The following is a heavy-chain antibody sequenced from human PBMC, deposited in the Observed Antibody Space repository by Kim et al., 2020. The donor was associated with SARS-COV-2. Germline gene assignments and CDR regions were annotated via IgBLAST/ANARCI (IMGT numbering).Heavy chain of an antibody. J-gene: IGHJ4*02. V-gene: IGHV1-58*02. CDR3: AADPHSSGWLDY. CDR2: IVVGSGNT. D-gene: IGHD6-19*01. Sequence: SVKVSCKASGFTFTSSAMQWVRQARGQRLEWIGWIVVGSGNTNYAQKFQERVTITRDMSTSTAYMELSSLRSEDTAVYYCAADPHSSGWLDYWGQGTLVTVSS. CDR1: GFTFTSSA.